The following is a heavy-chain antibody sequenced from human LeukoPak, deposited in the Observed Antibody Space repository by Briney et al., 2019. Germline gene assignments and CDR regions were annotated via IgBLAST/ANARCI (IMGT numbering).Heavy chain of an antibody. CDR2: IYHGGSS. D-gene: IGHD5-18*01. J-gene: IGHJ3*02. CDR3: ARHYVTRGYSYAPDVFDI. Sequence: SETLSLTCAVSAYSISSGNYWGWIRQPPGKGLEWIGSIYHGGSSYYNPSLKSRVTMSIDTSKNQFSLKLSSVTAADTAVYYCARHYVTRGYSYAPDVFDIWGQGTMVTVSS. CDR1: AYSISSGNY. V-gene: IGHV4-38-2*01.